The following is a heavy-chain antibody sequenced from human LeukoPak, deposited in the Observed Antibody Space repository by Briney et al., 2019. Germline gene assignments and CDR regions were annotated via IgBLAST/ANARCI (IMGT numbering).Heavy chain of an antibody. CDR2: IYPDDSET. V-gene: IGHV5-51*01. D-gene: IGHD2-15*01. CDR1: GYRFTTDY. CDR3: ARQAYATRFDAFDI. Sequence: GESLKISWKGSGYRFTTDYIGWVRQRPGKGLEMVVIIYPDDSETKYSPSFKGQVTMSVDKSITTAFLQWSSLKASDTAMYYCARQAYATRFDAFDIWGQGTMVTVSS. J-gene: IGHJ3*02.